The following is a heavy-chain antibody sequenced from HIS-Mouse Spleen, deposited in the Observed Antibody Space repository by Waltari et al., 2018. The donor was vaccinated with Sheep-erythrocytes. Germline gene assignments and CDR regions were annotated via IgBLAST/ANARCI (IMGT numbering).Heavy chain of an antibody. CDR1: GFSLSTSGMC. J-gene: IGHJ6*02. Sequence: QVTLRESGPALVKPTPTLTLTCTFSGFSLSTSGMCVSWIRQPPGKALEWLALIDWDADKYSSTSLKTKLTISEDTSKNHVVLTMTNMDPVDTATYYCARTPRDYDFWSGYYFYYYGMDVWGQGTTVTVSS. CDR2: IDWDADK. D-gene: IGHD3-3*01. V-gene: IGHV2-70*01. CDR3: ARTPRDYDFWSGYYFYYYGMDV.